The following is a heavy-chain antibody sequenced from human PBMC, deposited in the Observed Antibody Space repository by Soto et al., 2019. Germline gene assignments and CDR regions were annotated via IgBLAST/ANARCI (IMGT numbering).Heavy chain of an antibody. CDR1: GFTFSNYA. CDR3: ARDLRGAFDY. D-gene: IGHD1-26*01. CDR2: VRGSGGFT. Sequence: PGGSLRLSCAASGFTFSNYAMSWVRQAPGKGLEWITSVRGSGGFTYYADSVEGRFTISRDNSQNTMNLQMRGLRAEDSVVYYCARDLRGAFDYWGQGTVVTVSS. V-gene: IGHV3-23*01. J-gene: IGHJ4*02.